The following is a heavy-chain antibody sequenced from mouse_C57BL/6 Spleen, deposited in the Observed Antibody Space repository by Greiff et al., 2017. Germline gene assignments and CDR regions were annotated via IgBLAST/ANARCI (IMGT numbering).Heavy chain of an antibody. CDR2: IDPSDSET. Sequence: QVQLQQPGAELVRPGSSVKLSCKASGYTFTSYWMHWVKQRPIQGLEWIGNIDPSDSETHYNQKFKDKATLTVDKSSSTAYMKLSSLTSEDSAVYYCASSPYYYGSPFDYWGQGTTLTVSS. V-gene: IGHV1-52*01. CDR3: ASSPYYYGSPFDY. CDR1: GYTFTSYW. D-gene: IGHD1-1*01. J-gene: IGHJ2*01.